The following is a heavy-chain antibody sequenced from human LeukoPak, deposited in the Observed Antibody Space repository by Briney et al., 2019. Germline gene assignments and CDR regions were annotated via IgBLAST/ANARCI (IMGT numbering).Heavy chain of an antibody. CDR3: AGGDSSGSNQSDFDY. V-gene: IGHV3-66*01. D-gene: IGHD3-22*01. Sequence: PGRPLRLSCAASGFTISSNYMSWVRQAPGKGLEWVSFIHAGGSTDYADSVKGRFTISRDNSKNTVYLQMNSLRAGDTAVYYCAGGDSSGSNQSDFDYWGQGTLVTVSS. J-gene: IGHJ4*02. CDR2: IHAGGST. CDR1: GFTISSNY.